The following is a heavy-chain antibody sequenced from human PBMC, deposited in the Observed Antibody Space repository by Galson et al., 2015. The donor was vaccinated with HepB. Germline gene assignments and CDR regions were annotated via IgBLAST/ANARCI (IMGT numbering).Heavy chain of an antibody. V-gene: IGHV7-4-1*02. CDR2: INTSTGKP. Sequence: SVKVSCKASGYPFTSYATSRVRQAPGHGLEWMGWINTSTGKPTYAQGFTGRFVFSLDTSVNTAFLQINSLKAEDTAVYFCARTFYCVYWGQGALVTVSS. CDR3: ARTFYCVY. J-gene: IGHJ4*02. CDR1: GYPFTSYA. D-gene: IGHD2/OR15-2a*01.